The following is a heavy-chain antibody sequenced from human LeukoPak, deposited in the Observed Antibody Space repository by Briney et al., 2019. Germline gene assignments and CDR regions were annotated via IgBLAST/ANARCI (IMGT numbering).Heavy chain of an antibody. CDR1: GGSISSSSYY. CDR2: IYYSGST. Sequence: SETLSLTCTVSGGSISSSSYYWGWIRQPPGKGLEWIGYIYYSGSTNYNPSLKSRVTISVDTSKNQFSLKLSSVTAADTAVYYCAREAHYCGGDCYSEYFQHWGQGTLVTVSS. CDR3: AREAHYCGGDCYSEYFQH. D-gene: IGHD2-21*02. J-gene: IGHJ1*01. V-gene: IGHV4-61*05.